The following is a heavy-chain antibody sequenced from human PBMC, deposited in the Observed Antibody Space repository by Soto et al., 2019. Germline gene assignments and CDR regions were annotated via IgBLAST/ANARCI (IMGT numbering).Heavy chain of an antibody. Sequence: QVQLVQSGAEGREPGASVKVSCKASGYSFTSLDINWVRQTAGQGLEWMGWMQPSTGRTGYAQKFQGRVTMTRDTSINTAYMELTTITSDDTAFYYCARGVSAGVDYWGQGTLVTVSS. CDR2: MQPSTGRT. CDR1: GYSFTSLD. J-gene: IGHJ4*02. D-gene: IGHD1-26*01. V-gene: IGHV1-8*01. CDR3: ARGVSAGVDY.